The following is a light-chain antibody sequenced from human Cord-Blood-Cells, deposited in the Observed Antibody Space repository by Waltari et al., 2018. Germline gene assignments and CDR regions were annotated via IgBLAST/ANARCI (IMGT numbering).Light chain of an antibody. CDR1: QRVSSN. V-gene: IGKV3-15*01. Sequence: EIVMTQSPATLSVSPGERATLSCRASQRVSSNLAWYQQKPGQAPRLLIYGASTRATGIPARFSGSGSGTEFTLNISSLQSEDFAVYYCQQYNNWPRTFGKGTKVEIK. CDR3: QQYNNWPRT. CDR2: GAS. J-gene: IGKJ1*01.